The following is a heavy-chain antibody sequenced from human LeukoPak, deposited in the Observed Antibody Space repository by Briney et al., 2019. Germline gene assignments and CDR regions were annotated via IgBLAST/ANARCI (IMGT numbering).Heavy chain of an antibody. CDR1: GFTFTSSA. Sequence: ASVKVSCKAFGFTFTSSAMQWVRQARGQRLEWIGWIVVGSGNTNYAQKFQERVTITRDMSTSTAYMELSSLRSEDTAVYYCASSSTGWLQLLVWDYWGQGTLVTVSS. J-gene: IGHJ4*02. V-gene: IGHV1-58*02. CDR3: ASSSTGWLQLLVWDY. D-gene: IGHD5-24*01. CDR2: IVVGSGNT.